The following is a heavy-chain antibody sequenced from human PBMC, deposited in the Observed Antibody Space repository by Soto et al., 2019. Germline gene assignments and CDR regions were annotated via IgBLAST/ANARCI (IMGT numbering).Heavy chain of an antibody. CDR2: IYYSGST. CDR3: ARAGRLNYRDTTYYDFWSGPYYFDY. J-gene: IGHJ4*02. V-gene: IGHV4-39*02. D-gene: IGHD3-3*01. Sequence: QLQLQESGPGLVKPSETLSLTCTVSGGSISSSSYYWGWIRQPPGKGLEWIGSIYYSGSTYYNPSLKSRVTISVDTSKNHFSLKLSSVTAADTAVYYCARAGRLNYRDTTYYDFWSGPYYFDYWGQGTLVTVSS. CDR1: GGSISSSSYY.